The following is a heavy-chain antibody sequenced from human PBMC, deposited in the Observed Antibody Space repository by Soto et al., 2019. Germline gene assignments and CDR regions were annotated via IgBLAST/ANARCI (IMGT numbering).Heavy chain of an antibody. CDR2: INHSGST. J-gene: IGHJ4*02. V-gene: IGHV4-34*01. CDR3: ARGRPHYFDY. CDR1: GGSFSGYY. Sequence: SETLSLTCAVYGGSFSGYYWSWIRQPPGKGLEWIGEINHSGSTNYNPSLKSRVTISVDTSKNQFSLKLSSVTAADTAVYYWARGRPHYFDYWGQGTLVTVSS.